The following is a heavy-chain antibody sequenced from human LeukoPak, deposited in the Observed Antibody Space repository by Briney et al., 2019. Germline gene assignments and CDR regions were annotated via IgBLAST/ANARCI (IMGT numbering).Heavy chain of an antibody. V-gene: IGHV1-69*05. CDR3: ARPNKAAQYGPFDY. Sequence: SVKVSCKASGGTFTNYAISWVRQAPGQGLEWMGGIIPVYGTASYAQNFQGKVTITTDESTSTSYLELSSLRSEDTAVYYCARPNKAAQYGPFDYWGQGTLVTVSS. D-gene: IGHD6-6*01. CDR1: GGTFTNYA. J-gene: IGHJ4*02. CDR2: IIPVYGTA.